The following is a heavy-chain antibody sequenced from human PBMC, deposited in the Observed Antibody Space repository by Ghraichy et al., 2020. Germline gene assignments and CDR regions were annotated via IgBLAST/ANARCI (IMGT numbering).Heavy chain of an antibody. CDR2: IYSGGST. D-gene: IGHD6-13*01. CDR3: ARSPLYSSSWYERGAFDI. CDR1: GFTVSSNY. J-gene: IGHJ3*02. V-gene: IGHV3-53*01. Sequence: GGSLRLSCAASGFTVSSNYMSWVRQAPGKGLEWVSVIYSGGSTYYADSVKGRFTISRDNSKNTLYLQMNSLRAEDTAVYYCARSPLYSSSWYERGAFDIWGQGTMVTVSS.